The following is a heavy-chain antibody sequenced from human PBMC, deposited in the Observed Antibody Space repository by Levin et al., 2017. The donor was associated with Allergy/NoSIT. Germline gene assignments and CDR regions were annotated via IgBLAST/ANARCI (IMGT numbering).Heavy chain of an antibody. CDR1: GGSFSGYY. Sequence: SETLSLTCAVYGGSFSGYYWNWIRQSPRKGLEWIGEINRSGSTTYNPSLKSRVSMSVDTSKNQFFLKLSSVTAADTAVYYCTRNRGTSFYYYYYGMDVWGQGTTVTVSS. CDR3: TRNRGTSFYYYYYGMDV. D-gene: IGHD3-10*01. CDR2: INRSGST. J-gene: IGHJ6*02. V-gene: IGHV4-34*01.